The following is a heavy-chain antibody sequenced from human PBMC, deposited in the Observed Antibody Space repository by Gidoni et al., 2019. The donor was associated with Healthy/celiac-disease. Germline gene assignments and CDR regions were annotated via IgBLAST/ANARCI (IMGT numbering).Heavy chain of an antibody. J-gene: IGHJ6*02. V-gene: IGHV4-39*01. CDR1: GGSISSSSYY. D-gene: IGHD2-2*01. Sequence: QLQLQESGPGLVKPSEPLSLTCTVSGGSISSSSYYWGWIRQPPGKGLEWIGSIYYSGSTYYNPSLKSRVTISVDTSKNQSSLKLSSVTAADTAVYYCARLGGCSSTSCYYYYYGMDVWGQGTTVTVSS. CDR2: IYYSGST. CDR3: ARLGGCSSTSCYYYYYGMDV.